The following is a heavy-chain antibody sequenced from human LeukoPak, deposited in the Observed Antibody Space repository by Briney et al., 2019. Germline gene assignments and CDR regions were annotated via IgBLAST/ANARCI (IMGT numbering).Heavy chain of an antibody. CDR2: IYYSGST. CDR3: ARDLPLGDYYYGMDV. CDR1: GGSISSGGYY. V-gene: IGHV4-31*03. D-gene: IGHD2-15*01. J-gene: IGHJ6*02. Sequence: SETLSLTCTVSGGSISSGGYYWSWIRQHPGKGLEWIGYIYYSGSTYYNPSLKSRVTISVDTSMNQFSLKLSSVTAADTAVYYCARDLPLGDYYYGMDVWGQGTTVTVSS.